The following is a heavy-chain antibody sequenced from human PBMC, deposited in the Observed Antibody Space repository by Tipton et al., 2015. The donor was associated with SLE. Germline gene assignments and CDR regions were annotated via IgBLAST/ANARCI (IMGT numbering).Heavy chain of an antibody. D-gene: IGHD1-1*01. CDR2: IYHNGGT. CDR3: DTGTKPWYFDL. V-gene: IGHV4-38-2*01. J-gene: IGHJ2*01. CDR1: GDSISSGYY. Sequence: TLSLTCAVSGDSISSGYYWGWIRQPLGKGLEWIGNIYHNGGTYYNPSLKSRVTISVDTSKKQFSLKVSSVTAADTAVHYCDTGTKPWYFDLWGRGTLVTVSS.